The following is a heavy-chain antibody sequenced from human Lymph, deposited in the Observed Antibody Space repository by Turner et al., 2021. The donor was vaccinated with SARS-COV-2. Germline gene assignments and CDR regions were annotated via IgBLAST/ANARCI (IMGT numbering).Heavy chain of an antibody. D-gene: IGHD2-21*02. J-gene: IGHJ5*02. CDR2: IYYRGST. CDR1: GGSMNSNY. V-gene: IGHV4-59*01. CDR3: ARETVNNWVDP. Sequence: QVQLQESGPRLVKPLETLSLTCTVSGGSMNSNYWSWIRQPPGKRLEWIGYIYYRGSTNYNPSLESRVTISVDTSRYQFSLNLTSVTAADTAIYYRARETVNNWVDPWGQGTLVTVSS.